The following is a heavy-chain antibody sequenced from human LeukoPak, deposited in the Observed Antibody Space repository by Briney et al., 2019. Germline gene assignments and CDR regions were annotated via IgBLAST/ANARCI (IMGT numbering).Heavy chain of an antibody. J-gene: IGHJ4*02. CDR2: IYHSGST. CDR3: AGQYYDYVWGSLVGYYFDY. D-gene: IGHD3-16*01. CDR1: GYSISSGYY. V-gene: IGHV4-38-2*01. Sequence: SETLSLTRAVSGYSISSGYYWGWIRQPPGKGLEWIGSIYHSGSTYYNPSLKSRVTISVDTSKNQFSLKLSSVTAADTAVYYCAGQYYDYVWGSLVGYYFDYWGQGTLVTVSS.